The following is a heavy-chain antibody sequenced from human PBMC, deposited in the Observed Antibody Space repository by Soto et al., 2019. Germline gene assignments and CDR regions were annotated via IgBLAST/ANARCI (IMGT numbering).Heavy chain of an antibody. V-gene: IGHV2-5*02. CDR2: IYWDDDN. D-gene: IGHD6-19*01. Sequence: QITLKESGPTLVKPTQTLTLTCSFSGFSLTSTAVGVNWIRQPPGKALEWLALIYWDDDNHFSPSLKSRLSVTKDTSKHQVVLTMTNMDPVDTATYYCAHGSGWLSDCWGQGILVTVSS. CDR3: AHGSGWLSDC. CDR1: GFSLTSTAVG. J-gene: IGHJ4*02.